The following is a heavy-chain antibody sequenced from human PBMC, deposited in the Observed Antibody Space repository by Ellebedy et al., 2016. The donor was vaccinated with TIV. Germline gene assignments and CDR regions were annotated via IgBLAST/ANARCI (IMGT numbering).Heavy chain of an antibody. Sequence: AASVKVSCKASGYTFTSYAMHWVRQAPGQRLAWMGWINAGNGNTKYSQKFQGSVTITRDTSANTAYMELSSLRSEDTAVYFCARAVYGMGWFDPWGLGTLVTVSS. CDR3: ARAVYGMGWFDP. CDR2: INAGNGNT. D-gene: IGHD2-8*01. J-gene: IGHJ5*02. CDR1: GYTFTSYA. V-gene: IGHV1-3*01.